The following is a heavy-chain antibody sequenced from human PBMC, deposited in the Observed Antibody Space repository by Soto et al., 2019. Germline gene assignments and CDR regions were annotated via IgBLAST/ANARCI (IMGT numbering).Heavy chain of an antibody. Sequence: SENLSHTCTGTGGGINSNDFWCWVRQPPGRGLEWIGSIYYGGNTYYNPSLKSRVTISGDTSKNQFSLNLNSVTAADTAVYYCATTIYSSGWSRDYWGQGPLVTVS. J-gene: IGHJ4*02. CDR1: GGGINSNDF. V-gene: IGHV4-39*01. CDR2: IYYGGNT. D-gene: IGHD6-19*01. CDR3: ATTIYSSGWSRDY.